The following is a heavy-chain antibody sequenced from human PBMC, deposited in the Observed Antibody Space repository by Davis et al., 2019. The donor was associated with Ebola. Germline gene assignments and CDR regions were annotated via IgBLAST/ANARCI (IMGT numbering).Heavy chain of an antibody. V-gene: IGHV1-46*01. J-gene: IGHJ4*02. CDR3: ARIGYDFWSGFDY. CDR2: VTPSGGRT. Sequence: ASVKVSCKASGYTFTNYYLHWVRQAPGPGLEWMGLVTPSGGRTSYAQKLQGRVTMTTDTSTSTAYMELRSLRSDDTAVYYCARIGYDFWSGFDYWGQGTLVTVSS. CDR1: GYTFTNYY. D-gene: IGHD3-3*01.